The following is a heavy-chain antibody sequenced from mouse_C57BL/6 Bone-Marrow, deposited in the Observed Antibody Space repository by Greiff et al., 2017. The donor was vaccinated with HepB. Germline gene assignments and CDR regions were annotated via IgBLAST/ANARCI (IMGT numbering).Heavy chain of an antibody. CDR3: TKHYTAFDY. D-gene: IGHD2-12*01. CDR1: GFTFSSYA. J-gene: IGHJ2*01. Sequence: EVKLMESGEGLVKPGGSLKLSCAASGFTFSSYAMSWVRQTPEKRLEWVAYISSGGDYIYYADTVKGRFTISRDNARNTLYLQMSSLKSEDTAMYYCTKHYTAFDYWGQGTTLTVSS. V-gene: IGHV5-9-1*02. CDR2: ISSGGDYI.